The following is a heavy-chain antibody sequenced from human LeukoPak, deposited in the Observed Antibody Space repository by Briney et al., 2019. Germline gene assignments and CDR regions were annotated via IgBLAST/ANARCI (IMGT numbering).Heavy chain of an antibody. J-gene: IGHJ4*02. Sequence: PGGSLRLSCAASGFTVSSNHMSWVRQAPGKGLEWVSVIYSGGSTDYADSVKGRFTISRDNSKNTLYLQMNSLRAEDTAVYYCARDNPIAAADDYWGQGTLVTVSS. CDR3: ARDNPIAAADDY. D-gene: IGHD6-13*01. CDR1: GFTVSSNH. CDR2: IYSGGST. V-gene: IGHV3-53*01.